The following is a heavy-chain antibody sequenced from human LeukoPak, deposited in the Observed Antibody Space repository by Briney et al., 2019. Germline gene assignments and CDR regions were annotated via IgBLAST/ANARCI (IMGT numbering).Heavy chain of an antibody. CDR3: ARLKGNWNHDY. CDR1: GYSFATYW. V-gene: IGHV5-51*01. Sequence: GESLKISRKGSGYSFATYWIGWVRQMPGKDLEWMGIIYPGDSDTRYSPSFQGQVTISADKSISTAYPQWSSLKASDTAMYYCARLKGNWNHDYWGQGTLVTVSS. CDR2: IYPGDSDT. D-gene: IGHD1-20*01. J-gene: IGHJ4*02.